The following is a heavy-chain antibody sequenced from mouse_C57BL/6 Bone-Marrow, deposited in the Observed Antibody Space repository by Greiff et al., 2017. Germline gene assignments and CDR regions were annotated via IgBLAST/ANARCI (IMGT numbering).Heavy chain of an antibody. Sequence: QVTLKESGPGILQPSQTLSLSCSFSGFSLSTFGMGVGWIRQPSGLGLEWLAHIWWDDAKYYNPALKSRLTISKDTSKNQVFLKIANVDTADTATYYCARIYYDYDGFAYWGQGTRVTVSA. V-gene: IGHV8-8*01. CDR2: IWWDDAK. CDR3: ARIYYDYDGFAY. J-gene: IGHJ3*01. D-gene: IGHD2-4*01. CDR1: GFSLSTFGMG.